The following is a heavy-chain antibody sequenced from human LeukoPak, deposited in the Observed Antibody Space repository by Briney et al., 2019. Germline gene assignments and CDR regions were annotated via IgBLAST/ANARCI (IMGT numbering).Heavy chain of an antibody. CDR3: ARGGEYSYGPVGDY. J-gene: IGHJ4*02. CDR1: GFTFSSYW. D-gene: IGHD5-18*01. CDR2: INGDGSST. V-gene: IGHV3-74*01. Sequence: GGSLRLSCAASGFTFSSYWMHWVRQAPGKGLVWVSRINGDGSSTTYADSVKGRFTISRDNAKNTLYLQMNSLRAEDMAVYYCARGGEYSYGPVGDYWGQGTLVTVSS.